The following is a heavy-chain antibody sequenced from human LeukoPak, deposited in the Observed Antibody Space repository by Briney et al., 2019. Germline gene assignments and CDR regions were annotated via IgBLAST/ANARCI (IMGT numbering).Heavy chain of an antibody. CDR1: GGSISSGDYY. CDR3: ARGGRGYSYGEGIDY. Sequence: SETLSLTCTVSGGSISSGDYYWSWIRQPPGKGLEWIGYIYHSGSTYYNPSLKSRVTISVDRSKNQFSLKLSSVTAADTAVYYCARGGRGYSYGEGIDYWGQGTLVTVSS. J-gene: IGHJ4*02. D-gene: IGHD5-18*01. CDR2: IYHSGST. V-gene: IGHV4-30-2*01.